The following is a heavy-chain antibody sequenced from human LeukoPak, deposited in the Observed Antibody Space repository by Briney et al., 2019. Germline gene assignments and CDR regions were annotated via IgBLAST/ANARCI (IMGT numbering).Heavy chain of an antibody. V-gene: IGHV3-30*18. Sequence: GGSLRLSCAASGFTFSSYGMPWVRQAPGKGLEWVAVISYDGSNKYYADSVKGRFTISRDNSKNTLYLQMNSLRAEDTALYYCAKDKGENSDAFDIWGQGTMVTVSS. D-gene: IGHD2-21*01. CDR1: GFTFSSYG. CDR2: ISYDGSNK. J-gene: IGHJ3*02. CDR3: AKDKGENSDAFDI.